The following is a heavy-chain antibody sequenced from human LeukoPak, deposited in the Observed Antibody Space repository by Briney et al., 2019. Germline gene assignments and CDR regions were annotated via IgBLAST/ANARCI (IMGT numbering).Heavy chain of an antibody. CDR1: GGSFSGYY. CDR3: ARHIRQQPDY. J-gene: IGHJ4*02. V-gene: IGHV4-59*08. CDR2: IYYSGST. D-gene: IGHD6-13*01. Sequence: PSETLSLTCAVYGGSFSGYYWSWIRQPPGKGLEWIGYIYYSGSTNYNPSLKSRVTISVDTSKNQFSLKLSSVTAADTAVYYCARHIRQQPDYWGQGTLVTVSS.